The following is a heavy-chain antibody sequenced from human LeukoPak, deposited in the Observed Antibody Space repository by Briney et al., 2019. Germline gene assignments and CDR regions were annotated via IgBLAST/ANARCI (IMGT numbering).Heavy chain of an antibody. D-gene: IGHD3-22*01. CDR3: ARDYYDSSGYYYGDAFDI. Sequence: SETLSLTCTVSGGSISSYYWSWIRQPPGKGLEWIGYIYYSGSTNYNPSLKSRVTISVGTSKNQFSLKLSSVTAADTAVYYCARDYYDSSGYYYGDAFDIWGQGTMVTVSS. CDR2: IYYSGST. V-gene: IGHV4-59*01. CDR1: GGSISSYY. J-gene: IGHJ3*02.